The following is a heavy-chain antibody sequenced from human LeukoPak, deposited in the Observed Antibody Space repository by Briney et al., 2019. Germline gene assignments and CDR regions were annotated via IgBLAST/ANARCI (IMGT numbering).Heavy chain of an antibody. D-gene: IGHD6-19*01. V-gene: IGHV4-4*07. J-gene: IGHJ4*02. CDR2: IFSRGGA. CDR3: ARVATPDVSSPLDF. CDR1: GGSITGFF. Sequence: SETLSLTCAVSGGSITGFFWTWIRQPAGEGLQYIGRIFSRGGANYNPSLQSRVAMSVDTSQNLFSLKLASVTAADTAVYFCARVATPDVSSPLDFWGQGILVTVSS.